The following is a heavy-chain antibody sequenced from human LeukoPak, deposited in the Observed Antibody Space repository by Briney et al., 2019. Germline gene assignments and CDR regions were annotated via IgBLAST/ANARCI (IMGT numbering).Heavy chain of an antibody. CDR3: IATANREPTPSGAFDI. CDR2: IYYSGST. Sequence: PSETLSLTCTVSGGSISSYYWSWIRQPPGKGLEWIGYIYYSGSTNYNPSLKSRVTISVDTSKNQFSLKLSSVTAADTAVYYCIATANREPTPSGAFDIWGQGTMVTVSS. J-gene: IGHJ3*02. D-gene: IGHD1-14*01. V-gene: IGHV4-59*01. CDR1: GGSISSYY.